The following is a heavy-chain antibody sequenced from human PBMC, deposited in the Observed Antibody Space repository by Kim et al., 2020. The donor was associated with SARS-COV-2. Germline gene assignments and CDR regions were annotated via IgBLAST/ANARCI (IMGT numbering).Heavy chain of an antibody. Sequence: SETLSLTCTVSGGSISSYYWSWIRQPPGKGLEWIGYIYYSGSTNYNPSLKSRVTISVDTSKNQFSLKLSSVTAADTAVYYCARHLLGELSLGIDYWGQGPLVTVSS. CDR1: GGSISSYY. CDR3: ARHLLGELSLGIDY. D-gene: IGHD3-16*02. CDR2: IYYSGST. J-gene: IGHJ4*02. V-gene: IGHV4-59*01.